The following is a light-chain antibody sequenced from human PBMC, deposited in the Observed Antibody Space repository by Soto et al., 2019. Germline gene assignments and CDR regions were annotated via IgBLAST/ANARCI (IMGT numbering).Light chain of an antibody. CDR1: QRVSSIY. CDR3: QHYGGSRT. Sequence: EIVLTQSPGTLSLSPGERATLSCRTSQRVSSIYLAWYQQKPGQAPRLLIYGASSRATDIPDRFSGSGSGTDFTLTISRLEPEDFGVYYCQHYGGSRTFGGGTKVDIK. V-gene: IGKV3-20*01. J-gene: IGKJ4*01. CDR2: GAS.